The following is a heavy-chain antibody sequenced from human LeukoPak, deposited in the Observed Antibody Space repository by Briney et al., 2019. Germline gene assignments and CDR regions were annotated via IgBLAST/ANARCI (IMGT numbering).Heavy chain of an antibody. Sequence: ASVNVTRQACGCTFTNYVIHWVRPPSAQGLEWMGWMNPSNGNTGYAQKLQGRVTMTRNTSISTAYMELSSLRSEDKAMYYCARDYYGSGSSRGYWGQGTLVTVSS. CDR3: ARDYYGSGSSRGY. D-gene: IGHD3-10*01. V-gene: IGHV1-8*01. CDR2: MNPSNGNT. CDR1: GCTFTNYV. J-gene: IGHJ4*02.